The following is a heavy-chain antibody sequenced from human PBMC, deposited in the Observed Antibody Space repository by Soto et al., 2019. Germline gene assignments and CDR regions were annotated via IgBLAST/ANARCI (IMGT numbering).Heavy chain of an antibody. CDR1: GYTFTSYY. CDR3: ARAADYYDSSGYHGYWFDP. D-gene: IGHD3-22*01. V-gene: IGHV1-46*03. CDR2: INPSGGST. J-gene: IGHJ5*02. Sequence: QVQLVQSGAEVKKPGASVKVSCKASGYTFTSYYMHWVRQAPGQGLEWMGIINPSGGSTSYAQKFQGRVTMTRDTSTSTVYMELSSLRSEDTAVYYCARAADYYDSSGYHGYWFDPWGQGTLVTVSS.